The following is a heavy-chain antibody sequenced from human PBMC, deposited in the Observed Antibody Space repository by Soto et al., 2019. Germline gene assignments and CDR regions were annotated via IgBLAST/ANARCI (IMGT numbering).Heavy chain of an antibody. CDR2: VWSNGNLK. CDR3: ARIQLDTIMALDY. V-gene: IGHV3-33*01. Sequence: QVQLVESGGGVVQPGGSLRLSCAASGFTFDAYGFHWVRQAPGKGLELVAVVWSNGNLKYYADSVKGRFTISRDSSKSALNLQMNSLRADDTAVYYCARIQLDTIMALDYWGQGTLVTVSS. D-gene: IGHD1-1*01. CDR1: GFTFDAYG. J-gene: IGHJ4*02.